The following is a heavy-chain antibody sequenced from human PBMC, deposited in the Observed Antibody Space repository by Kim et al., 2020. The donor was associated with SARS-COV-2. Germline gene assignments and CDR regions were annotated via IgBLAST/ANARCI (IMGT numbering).Heavy chain of an antibody. V-gene: IGHV4-59*13. Sequence: SETLSLTCTVSGGSISSYYWSWIRQPPGKGLEWIGYIYYSGSTNYNPSLKSRVTISVDTSKNQFSLKLSSVTAADTTVYYCARVEGYSYGFFDYWGQGTLVTVSS. CDR3: ARVEGYSYGFFDY. D-gene: IGHD5-18*01. J-gene: IGHJ4*02. CDR2: IYYSGST. CDR1: GGSISSYY.